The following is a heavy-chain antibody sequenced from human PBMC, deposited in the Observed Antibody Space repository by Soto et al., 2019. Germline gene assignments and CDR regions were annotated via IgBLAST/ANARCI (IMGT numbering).Heavy chain of an antibody. Sequence: SETLSLICAVSGDSVTSNVWWSWVRQPPGKGLEWIGEAYHNGLTDYNPSLKSRVTMSVDTSKNEFSLKLTSLTAADTAIYYCARDAAVPGESDRFDYWGQGTLVTVSS. D-gene: IGHD6-19*01. CDR2: AYHNGLT. CDR3: ARDAAVPGESDRFDY. J-gene: IGHJ4*02. V-gene: IGHV4-4*02. CDR1: GDSVTSNVW.